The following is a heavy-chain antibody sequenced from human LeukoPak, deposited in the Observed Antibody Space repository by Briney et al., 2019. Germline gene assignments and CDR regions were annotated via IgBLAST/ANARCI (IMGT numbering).Heavy chain of an antibody. CDR3: ARDRGITMVRGTYNWFDP. CDR2: INPNSGGT. CDR1: GYTFSGNY. V-gene: IGHV1-2*02. D-gene: IGHD3-10*01. Sequence: VAVKVSCKASGYTFSGNYMHWVRQAPGQGLEWMGWINPNSGGTKYAQKFQGRVTMTRDTSISTAYMELSRLRSDDTAVYYCARDRGITMVRGTYNWFDPWGRGILVSVAS. J-gene: IGHJ5*02.